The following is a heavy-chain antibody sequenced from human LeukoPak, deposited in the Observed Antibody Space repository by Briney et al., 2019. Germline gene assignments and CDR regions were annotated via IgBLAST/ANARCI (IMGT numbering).Heavy chain of an antibody. CDR2: IIPILGIA. Sequence: GASVKVSCKASGGTFSSYAISWVRQAPGQGLEWMGRIIPILGIANHAQKFQGRVTITADKSTSTAYMELSSLRSEDTAVYYCARAYGDYAVAGFDIWGQGTMVTVSS. D-gene: IGHD4-17*01. V-gene: IGHV1-69*04. J-gene: IGHJ3*02. CDR3: ARAYGDYAVAGFDI. CDR1: GGTFSSYA.